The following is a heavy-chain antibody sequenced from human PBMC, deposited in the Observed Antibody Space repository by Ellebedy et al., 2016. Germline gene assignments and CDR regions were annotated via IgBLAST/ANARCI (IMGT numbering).Heavy chain of an antibody. CDR1: GFTFSRYW. CDR2: VSPDGSWA. CDR3: TRVKGDDNWFDP. J-gene: IGHJ5*02. V-gene: IGHV3-74*01. Sequence: GGSLRLSCEASGFTFSRYWMHWLRQAPGKGLAWVSRVSPDGSWANYAASVKGRFTISRDNAKNTVYLQMNSLRVEDTAVYYCTRVKGDDNWFDPWGQGTLVTVSS.